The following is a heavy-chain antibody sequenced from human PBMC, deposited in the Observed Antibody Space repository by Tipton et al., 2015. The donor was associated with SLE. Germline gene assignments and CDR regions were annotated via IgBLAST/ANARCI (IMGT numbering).Heavy chain of an antibody. J-gene: IGHJ4*02. V-gene: IGHV3-30*02. CDR3: AKAATPVVVAAIADY. CDR1: GFTFSSYG. Sequence: QLMQSGGGVVQPGGSLRLSCAASGFTFSSYGMHWVRQAPGKGLEWVAFISYDGSNKYYADSVKGRFTISRDNSKNTLYLQMNSLRSEDTAVYYCAKAATPVVVAAIADYWGQGTLVTVSS. CDR2: ISYDGSNK. D-gene: IGHD2-15*01.